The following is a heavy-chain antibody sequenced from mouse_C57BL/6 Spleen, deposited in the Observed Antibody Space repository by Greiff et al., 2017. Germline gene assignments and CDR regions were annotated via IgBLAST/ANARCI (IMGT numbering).Heavy chain of an antibody. J-gene: IGHJ2*01. Sequence: VQLQQSGAELVRPGASVKLSCTASGFNIKDYYMHWVKQRPEQGLEWIGRIDPEDGDTEYAPKFQGKATMTADTSSNTAYLQLSSLTSEDTAVYDCTTAVYYGSSLYYFDYWGQGTTLTVSS. CDR1: GFNIKDYY. CDR3: TTAVYYGSSLYYFDY. D-gene: IGHD1-1*01. V-gene: IGHV14-1*01. CDR2: IDPEDGDT.